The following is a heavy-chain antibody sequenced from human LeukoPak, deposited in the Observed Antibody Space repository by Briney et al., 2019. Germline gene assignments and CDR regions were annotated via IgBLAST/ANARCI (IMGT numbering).Heavy chain of an antibody. V-gene: IGHV3-30*18. D-gene: IGHD2-2*01. CDR2: IAYDEINT. CDR3: AKADCGSTSCHPDY. CDR1: GLTFSNYG. J-gene: IGHJ4*02. Sequence: PGGSLRLSCAASGLTFSNYGMHWVRQAPGKGLEWVAVIAYDEINTNHADSVKGRFTVSRDNSKKTLFLQMNSLRAEDTAVYYCAKADCGSTSCHPDYWGQGTLVTVSS.